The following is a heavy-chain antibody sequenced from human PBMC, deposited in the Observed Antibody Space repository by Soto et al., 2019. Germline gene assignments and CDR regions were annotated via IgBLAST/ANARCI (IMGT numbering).Heavy chain of an antibody. CDR3: ARDHSNHYYYYGMDV. V-gene: IGHV3-33*01. CDR1: GFTFSSYG. D-gene: IGHD2-21*01. Sequence: QVQLVESGGGVVQPGRSLRLSCAASGFTFSSYGMHWVRQAPGKGLEWVAVIWYDGSNKYYADSVKGRFTISRDNSKKTLYLQMNSLRAEDTAVYYCARDHSNHYYYYGMDVWGQGTTVTVSS. J-gene: IGHJ6*02. CDR2: IWYDGSNK.